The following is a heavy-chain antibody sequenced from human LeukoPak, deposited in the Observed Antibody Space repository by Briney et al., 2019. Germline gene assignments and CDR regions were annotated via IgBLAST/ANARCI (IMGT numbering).Heavy chain of an antibody. CDR2: INPNSGGT. CDR3: ARLPLWGDAFDI. CDR1: GYTFTGYY. V-gene: IGHV1-2*02. Sequence: ASVKVSCKASGYTFTGYYMHWVRQAPGQGLEWMGWINPNSGGTNYGQKFQGRVTMTRDTSISTAYMELSRLRSDDTAVYYCARLPLWGDAFDIWGQGTMVTVSS. D-gene: IGHD2-21*01. J-gene: IGHJ3*02.